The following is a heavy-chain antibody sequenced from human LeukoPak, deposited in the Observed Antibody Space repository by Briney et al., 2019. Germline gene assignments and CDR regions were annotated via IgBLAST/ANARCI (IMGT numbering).Heavy chain of an antibody. V-gene: IGHV3-21*04. CDR1: GFTFISYT. J-gene: IGHJ6*03. CDR2: LRSSSSYI. Sequence: GGSLRLSCAASGFTFISYTMDWVRQAPAKGLEGVLSLRSSSSYIYYADSVKGRFTISRDNAKNSLYLQMNSLRAEDTAVYYCANASASRGYNYYYMDVWGQGTTVTVSS. CDR3: ANASASRGYNYYYMDV.